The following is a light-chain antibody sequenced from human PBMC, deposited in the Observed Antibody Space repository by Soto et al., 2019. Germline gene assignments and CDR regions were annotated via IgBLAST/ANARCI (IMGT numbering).Light chain of an antibody. J-gene: IGKJ5*01. Sequence: EIVLTQSPDTLSFSPGERVTLSCRASPTVIRNYLAWHQQKPGQTPRLLVYGASSRATGSPDRFSGSGSGTDFTLTISRLEAEDFAVYYCQQHGTTPITFGQGTRLEIK. CDR3: QQHGTTPIT. CDR1: PTVIRNY. CDR2: GAS. V-gene: IGKV3-20*01.